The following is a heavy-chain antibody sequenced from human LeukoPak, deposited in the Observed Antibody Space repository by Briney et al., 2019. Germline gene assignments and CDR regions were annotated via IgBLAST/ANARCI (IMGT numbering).Heavy chain of an antibody. CDR3: AREDGEASNFDY. CDR1: GFTFSSTW. CDR2: IKQVGREK. J-gene: IGHJ4*02. V-gene: IGHV3-7*03. D-gene: IGHD4-17*01. Sequence: HAGGSLRPSCAASGFTFSSTWMSWVRQAPGKGLEGVATIKQVGREKYYVDSVKGRFTISRDNAKNSLYLQMNSLRAEGTALYYCAREDGEASNFDYWGQGTLVTVSS.